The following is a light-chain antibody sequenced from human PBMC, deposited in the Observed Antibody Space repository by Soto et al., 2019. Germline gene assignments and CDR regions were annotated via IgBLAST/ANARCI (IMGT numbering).Light chain of an antibody. Sequence: EVVLTQSPGTLSLSPGERATLSCRASQSVSSSDLAWYQQKPGQAPRLLISGASSRATGIPDRFSGSGSGTDFTLTISRLEPEDFATYYCQQSYSTPSITFGQGTRLEIK. CDR1: QSVSSSD. CDR3: QQSYSTPSIT. J-gene: IGKJ5*01. V-gene: IGKV3-20*01. CDR2: GAS.